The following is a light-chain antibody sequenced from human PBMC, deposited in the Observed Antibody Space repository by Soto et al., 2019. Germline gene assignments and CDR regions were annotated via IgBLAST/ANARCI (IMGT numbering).Light chain of an antibody. J-gene: IGKJ1*01. CDR1: QSVSSN. V-gene: IGKV3-20*01. Sequence: IGMKQSPATLSLTTGERATLSCRASQSVSSNLAWYQQKLGQAPRLLLFAASSRATGIPDRFSGSGSGTDFTLPISRLDPEDFAVYYCQQNSTSRSWTFGQGTKVDIK. CDR3: QQNSTSRSWT. CDR2: AAS.